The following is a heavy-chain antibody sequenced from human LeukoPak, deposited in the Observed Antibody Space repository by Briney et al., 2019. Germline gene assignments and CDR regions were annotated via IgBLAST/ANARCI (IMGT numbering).Heavy chain of an antibody. V-gene: IGHV4-4*07. D-gene: IGHD2-15*01. Sequence: SETLSLTCTVSGGSISSYYWSWIRQPAGKGLEWIGRIYTSGSTNYNPSLKSRVTISVDTSKNQFSLKLNSVTAADTAVYYCARDRAGYCSGGSCYSGGWFDPWGQGTLVTVSS. CDR3: ARDRAGYCSGGSCYSGGWFDP. CDR2: IYTSGST. J-gene: IGHJ5*02. CDR1: GGSISSYY.